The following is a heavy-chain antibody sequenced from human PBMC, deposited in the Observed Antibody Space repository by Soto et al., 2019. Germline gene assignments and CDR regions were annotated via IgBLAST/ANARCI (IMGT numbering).Heavy chain of an antibody. J-gene: IGHJ4*02. CDR3: ARRPLGYCSGGTCYRPYYFDY. V-gene: IGHV4-39*01. CDR1: GGSINNSPYY. D-gene: IGHD2-15*01. Sequence: SETLSLTCTVSGGSINNSPYYWGWIRQPPGKGLEWFGDIYYSETTYYNSSLKTRVTITVDTSKNQFSLKLNSVTAADTAVYYCARRPLGYCSGGTCYRPYYFDYWGQGILVTVSS. CDR2: IYYSETT.